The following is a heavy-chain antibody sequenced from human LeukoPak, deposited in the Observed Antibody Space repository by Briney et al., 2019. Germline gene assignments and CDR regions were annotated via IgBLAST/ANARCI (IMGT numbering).Heavy chain of an antibody. V-gene: IGHV4-59*08. CDR3: ARQNTDSSGYTTYDY. CDR1: SGSISNYY. J-gene: IGHJ4*02. CDR2: IYYSGNT. D-gene: IGHD3-22*01. Sequence: SETLSLTCTVSSGSISNYYWTWIRQPPGKGLEWIGHIYYSGNTNYNPSLNSRVTISLDTSKNQFSLRLSSVTAADTAVYYCARQNTDSSGYTTYDYWGQGTLVTVSS.